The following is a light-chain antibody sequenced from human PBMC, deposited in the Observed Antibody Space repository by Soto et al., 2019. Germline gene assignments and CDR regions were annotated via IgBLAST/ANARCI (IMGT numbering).Light chain of an antibody. CDR3: AAWDDSLSVYVV. J-gene: IGLJ2*01. V-gene: IGLV1-47*01. Sequence: QSVQTQPPSASGTPGQRVTISCSGSSSNIGSNYVYWYQQLPGTAPKLLIYRNNQRPSGVPDRFSGSKSGTSASLAISGLRSEDEADYYCAAWDDSLSVYVVFGGGTKLTVL. CDR2: RNN. CDR1: SSNIGSNY.